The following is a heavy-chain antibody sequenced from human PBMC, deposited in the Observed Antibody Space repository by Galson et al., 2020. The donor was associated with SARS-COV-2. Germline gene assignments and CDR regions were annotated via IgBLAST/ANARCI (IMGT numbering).Heavy chain of an antibody. D-gene: IGHD3-22*01. CDR2: IYETGST. J-gene: IGHJ4*02. CDR3: ARDRNYDSSGNYWLDY. Sequence: SETLSLTCTVSGGSVGSGGFYWSWVRQPPGKGLEWIGYIYETGSTNYNPSLKSRATISADTSMNQFSLKLTSVTAADTAVYYCARDRNYDSSGNYWLDYWGQGTLVTVSS. CDR1: GGSVGSGGFY. V-gene: IGHV4-31*03.